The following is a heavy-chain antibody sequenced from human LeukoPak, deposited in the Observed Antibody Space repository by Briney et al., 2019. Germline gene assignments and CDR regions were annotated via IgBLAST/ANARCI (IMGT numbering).Heavy chain of an antibody. V-gene: IGHV3-7*03. J-gene: IGHJ4*02. CDR3: ARPFGWSGEGNCDY. CDR2: IQQDGSEK. CDR1: GFTFSSYW. D-gene: IGHD3-10*01. Sequence: PGGSLRLSCAASGFTFSSYWMSWVRQAPGKGLEWVANIQQDGSEKYYVDSVKGRFTISRDNAKNSLYLQMNSLRAEDTAVYYSARPFGWSGEGNCDYWGQGTLDTLSS.